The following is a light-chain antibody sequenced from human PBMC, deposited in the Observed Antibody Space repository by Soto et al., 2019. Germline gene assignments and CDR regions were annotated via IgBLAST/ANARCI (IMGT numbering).Light chain of an antibody. CDR3: LQHNSYPRT. CDR1: QGIGNG. Sequence: DIQMTQSPSSLSASVGVRVTITCRASQGIGNGLGWFQQKPGRAPKRLMYAASSLESGVPPRFSGSGSGTEFTLTISSLQPEDFATYYCLQHNSYPRTFGQGTKVEIK. CDR2: AAS. J-gene: IGKJ1*01. V-gene: IGKV1-17*01.